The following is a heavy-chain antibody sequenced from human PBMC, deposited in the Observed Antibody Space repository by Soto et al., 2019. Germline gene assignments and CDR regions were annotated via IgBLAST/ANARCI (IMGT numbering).Heavy chain of an antibody. V-gene: IGHV4-30-2*01. CDR3: ARGGGYDPFDY. D-gene: IGHD5-12*01. Sequence: QLQLHQSGSGLVKASQTLSLTCTLSGASITYGGYSWSWFRQPPGKDLEWLGYISHLESTFYNPSFQSRLTLSIDRSKNQFSLKLASMTAADTAVYYCARGGGYDPFDYWGQGTLVTVAS. CDR1: GASITYGGYS. CDR2: ISHLEST. J-gene: IGHJ4*02.